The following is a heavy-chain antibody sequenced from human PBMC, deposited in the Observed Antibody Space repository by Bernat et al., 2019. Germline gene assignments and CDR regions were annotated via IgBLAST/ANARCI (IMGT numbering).Heavy chain of an antibody. J-gene: IGHJ4*02. D-gene: IGHD6-19*01. CDR1: GFTFSTYA. CDR2: ISFDGSNK. CDR3: ARGGVAGTSFDY. Sequence: QVQLVESGGGVVQPGRSLRLSCAASGFTFSTYAMYWVRQAPGKGLEWVAAISFDGSNKRYTDYVKGRFTISRDNSQNTLYLQVNSLRAEDTAVYYCARGGVAGTSFDYWGQGTLVTVSS. V-gene: IGHV3-30-3*01.